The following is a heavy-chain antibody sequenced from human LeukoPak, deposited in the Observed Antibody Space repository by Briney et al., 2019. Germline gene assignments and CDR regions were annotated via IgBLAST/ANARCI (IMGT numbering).Heavy chain of an antibody. CDR3: ARRRGDNKTYYFDY. Sequence: SETLSLTCTVSGGSIRSDDYYWSWIRQSPGRGLEWIGYIYYSGSTYYNPSLKSRLSISVDTSKNQFSLRLSSVTAADTAVHYCARRRGDNKTYYFDYWGQGTLVTVSS. D-gene: IGHD3-16*01. J-gene: IGHJ4*02. CDR2: IYYSGST. CDR1: GGSIRSDDYY. V-gene: IGHV4-30-4*01.